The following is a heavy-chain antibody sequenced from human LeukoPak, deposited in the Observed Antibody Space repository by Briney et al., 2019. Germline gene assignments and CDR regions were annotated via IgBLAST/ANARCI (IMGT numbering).Heavy chain of an antibody. D-gene: IGHD4-17*01. Sequence: PGGSLRLSCAASGFTFSSYSMNWDRQAQGNGLEWVSSISSSSSYIYYADSVKGRFTIARDNAKNSLYLQMNSLRAEDTAVYYCARGRLDYGDYLNWFDPWAREPWSPSPQ. CDR2: ISSSSSYI. CDR3: ARGRLDYGDYLNWFDP. CDR1: GFTFSSYS. V-gene: IGHV3-21*01. J-gene: IGHJ5*02.